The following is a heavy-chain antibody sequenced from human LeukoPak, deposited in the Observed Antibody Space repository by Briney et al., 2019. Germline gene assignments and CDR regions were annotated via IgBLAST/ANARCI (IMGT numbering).Heavy chain of an antibody. J-gene: IGHJ4*02. V-gene: IGHV4-39*02. CDR1: GGSISSSSYY. D-gene: IGHD3-10*01. CDR3: AREKYYYALGSD. Sequence: SETLSLTCTVSGGSISSSSYYWGWIRQPPGKGLEWIGSIYYSGSTYYNPSLKSRVTISVDTSKNQFSLKLSSVTAADTAVYYCAREKYYYALGSDWGQGTLVTVSS. CDR2: IYYSGST.